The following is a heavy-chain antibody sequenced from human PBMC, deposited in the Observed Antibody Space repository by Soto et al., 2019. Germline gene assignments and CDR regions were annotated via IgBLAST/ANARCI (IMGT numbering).Heavy chain of an antibody. D-gene: IGHD2-21*01. J-gene: IGHJ4*01. CDR2: IKNDGSAT. CDR3: LRDCCGLTFDR. CDR1: GFTFSNYW. Sequence: GGSLRLSCAASGFTFSNYWMHWVRQAPGKGLVWVSHIKNDGSATTYADSVKGRFTISRDNAENMLYLQMNSLRAEDTAVYYCLRDCCGLTFDRWVHGTLVTVSS. V-gene: IGHV3-74*03.